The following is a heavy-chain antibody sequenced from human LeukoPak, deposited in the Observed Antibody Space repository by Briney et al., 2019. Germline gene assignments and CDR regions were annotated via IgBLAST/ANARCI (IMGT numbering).Heavy chain of an antibody. CDR3: ARGGSGDHQEQLGPPGYYHYMDV. Sequence: ASVKVSCKASGYSFTACGMGWPRQAPGQGLEWMGWISGHTGTAIYAQNLQGRVTLTADTFTSTVYMEMRSLRSDDTAVYYCARGGSGDHQEQLGPPGYYHYMDVWGTGTTVTVSS. V-gene: IGHV1-18*01. J-gene: IGHJ6*03. CDR2: ISGHTGTA. CDR1: GYSFTACG. D-gene: IGHD3-10*01.